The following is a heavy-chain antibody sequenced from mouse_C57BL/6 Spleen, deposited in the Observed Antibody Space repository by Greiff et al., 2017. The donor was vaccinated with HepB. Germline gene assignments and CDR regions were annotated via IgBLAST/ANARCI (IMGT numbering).Heavy chain of an antibody. V-gene: IGHV1-39*01. CDR3: ARGGYGSPAWFAY. D-gene: IGHD1-1*01. CDR1: GYSFTDYN. J-gene: IGHJ3*01. CDR2: INPNYGTT. Sequence: VQLQQPGPELVKPGASVKISCKASGYSFTDYNMNWVKQSNGKSLEWIGVINPNYGTTSYNQKFKGKATLTVDQSSSTAYMQLNSLTSEDSAVYYWARGGYGSPAWFAYWGQGTLVTVSA.